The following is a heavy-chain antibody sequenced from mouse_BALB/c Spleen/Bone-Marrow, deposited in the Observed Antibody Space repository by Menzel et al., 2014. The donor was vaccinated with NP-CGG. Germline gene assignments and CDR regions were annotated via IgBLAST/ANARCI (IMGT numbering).Heavy chain of an antibody. Sequence: EVQLQESGPSLVKPSQTLSLTCSVTGDSITSGYWNWIRKFPGNKLEYMGYISYSGSTYYNSSLKSRISITRDTSKNQYYLQLNSVTTEDTATYYCARDYGYPVWFAYWGQGTLVTVSA. V-gene: IGHV3-8*02. CDR1: GDSITSGY. CDR2: ISYSGST. CDR3: ARDYGYPVWFAY. J-gene: IGHJ3*01. D-gene: IGHD1-2*01.